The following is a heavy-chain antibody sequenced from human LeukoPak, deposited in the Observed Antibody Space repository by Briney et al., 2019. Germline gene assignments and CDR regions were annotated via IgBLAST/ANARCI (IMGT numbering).Heavy chain of an antibody. CDR2: IYHTGTT. D-gene: IGHD2-15*01. CDR3: ARGGMSRYCSGGSCYMVAFDI. Sequence: SETLSLTCTVSGNSISSGYYWGWIRQPPGKGLEWIGIIYHTGTTYYNSSLKSRVTISVDTSKNQFSLKLSSVTAADTAVYYCARGGMSRYCSGGSCYMVAFDIWGQGTMVTVSS. V-gene: IGHV4-38-2*02. J-gene: IGHJ3*02. CDR1: GNSISSGYY.